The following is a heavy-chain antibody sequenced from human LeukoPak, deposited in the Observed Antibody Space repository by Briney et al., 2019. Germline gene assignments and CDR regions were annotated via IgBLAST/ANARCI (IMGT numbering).Heavy chain of an antibody. V-gene: IGHV4-34*01. Sequence: NPSETLSLTCAVYGGSFSGYYWSWIRQPPGKGLEWIGEINHSGSTNYNPSLKSRVTISVDTSKNQFSLKLSSVTAADTAVYYCARVFRGYSYGYRGYYYYYMDVWGKGTTVTVSS. CDR1: GGSFSGYY. J-gene: IGHJ6*03. CDR3: ARVFRGYSYGYRGYYYYYMDV. D-gene: IGHD5-18*01. CDR2: INHSGST.